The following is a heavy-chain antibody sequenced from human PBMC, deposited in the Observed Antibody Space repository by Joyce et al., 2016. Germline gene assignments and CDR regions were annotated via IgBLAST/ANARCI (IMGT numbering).Heavy chain of an antibody. D-gene: IGHD7-27*01. CDR1: GFIFGDHT. CDR2: IWDDGSRQ. J-gene: IGHJ4*02. CDR3: GRERGTLTGPVDH. V-gene: IGHV3-33*01. Sequence: QVQLEESGGGVVQPGRSLRLSCAASGFIFGDHTMHWVRQAPGKGLEWVALIWDDGSRQYYLDSVKGRFTISRDNSRNTLYLEMDSLRAEDTAVYYCGRERGTLTGPVDHWGQGTLVTVSS.